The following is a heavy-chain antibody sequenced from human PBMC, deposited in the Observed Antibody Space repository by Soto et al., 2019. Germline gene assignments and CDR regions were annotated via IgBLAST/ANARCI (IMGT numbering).Heavy chain of an antibody. CDR3: EKVLDPIRGEVVVYDVFDI. CDR1: GFAFSSYA. D-gene: IGHD3-10*01. V-gene: IGHV3-23*01. Sequence: GGSLRLSCAASGFAFSSYAMSWVRQAPGKGLEWVSAISGSGGSTYYADSVKGRFTISRDNSKNTLYLQMNSLRAEDTAVYYCEKVLDPIRGEVVVYDVFDIGAKGKMFTV. CDR2: ISGSGGST. J-gene: IGHJ3*02.